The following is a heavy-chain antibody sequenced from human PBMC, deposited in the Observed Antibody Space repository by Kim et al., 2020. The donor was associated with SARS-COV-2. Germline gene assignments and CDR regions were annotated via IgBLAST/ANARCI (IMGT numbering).Heavy chain of an antibody. CDR2: ISYDGSNK. CDR3: AREVGIVVVPAATLPDYYYYGMAV. Sequence: GGSLRLSCAASGFTFSSYAMHWVRQAPGKGLEWVAVISYDGSNKYYADSVKGRFTISRDNSKNTLYLQMNSLRAEDTAVYYCAREVGIVVVPAATLPDYYYYGMAVWGQGTTVTVSS. CDR1: GFTFSSYA. V-gene: IGHV3-30*04. D-gene: IGHD2-2*01. J-gene: IGHJ6*02.